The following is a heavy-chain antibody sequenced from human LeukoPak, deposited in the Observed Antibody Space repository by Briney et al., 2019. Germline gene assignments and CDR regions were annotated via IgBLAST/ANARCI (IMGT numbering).Heavy chain of an antibody. CDR3: ASTYYYDRSAVFGY. J-gene: IGHJ4*02. CDR2: ITPSSSDR. D-gene: IGHD3-22*01. V-gene: IGHV3-21*01. CDR1: GFTFSSYS. Sequence: GGSLRLSCAASGFTFSSYSMNWVRQAPGKGLEWVSLITPSSSDRYYADSVQGRFTISRDNAKNSLYLQMNSLRAEDTAVYYCASTYYYDRSAVFGYWGQGTLVTVSS.